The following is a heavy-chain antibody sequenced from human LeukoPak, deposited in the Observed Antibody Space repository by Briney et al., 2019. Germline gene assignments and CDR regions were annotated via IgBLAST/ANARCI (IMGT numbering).Heavy chain of an antibody. CDR1: GGSFSGYY. CDR2: INHSGST. D-gene: IGHD3-3*01. J-gene: IGHJ4*02. Sequence: SETLSLTCAVYGGSFSGYYWSWIRQPPGKGLEWIGEINHSGSTNYNPSLKSRVTISVDTSKNQFSLKVSSVTAADTAVYYCARVIGSPYDFWSGYLDYWGQGTLVTVSS. V-gene: IGHV4-34*01. CDR3: ARVIGSPYDFWSGYLDY.